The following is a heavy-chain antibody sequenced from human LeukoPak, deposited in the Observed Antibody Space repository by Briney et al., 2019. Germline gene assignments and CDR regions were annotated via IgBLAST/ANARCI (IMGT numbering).Heavy chain of an antibody. CDR2: IYYSGST. CDR1: GGSISSSSYY. Sequence: SETLSLTCTVSGGSISSSSYYWGWIRQPPGKGLEWNGSIYYSGSTYYNPSLKSRVTISVDTSKNQFSLKLSSVTAADTAVYYCARRPLELLWGWFDPWGQGTLVTVSS. J-gene: IGHJ5*02. V-gene: IGHV4-39*01. D-gene: IGHD1-7*01. CDR3: ARRPLELLWGWFDP.